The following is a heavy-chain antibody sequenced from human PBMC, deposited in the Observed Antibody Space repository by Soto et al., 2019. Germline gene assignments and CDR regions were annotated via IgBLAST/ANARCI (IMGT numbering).Heavy chain of an antibody. CDR3: ARGEQQLENYYYYYYMDV. D-gene: IGHD6-13*01. CDR2: INPNSGGT. Sequence: ASVKVSCKASGYTFTGYYMHWVRQAPGQGLEWMGWINPNSGGTNYAQKFQGWVTMTRETSISTAYMELSRLRSDDTAVYYCARGEQQLENYYYYYYMDVWGKGTTVTVSS. V-gene: IGHV1-2*04. CDR1: GYTFTGYY. J-gene: IGHJ6*03.